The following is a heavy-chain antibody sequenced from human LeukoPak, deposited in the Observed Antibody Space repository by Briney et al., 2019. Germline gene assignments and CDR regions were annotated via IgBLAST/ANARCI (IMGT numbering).Heavy chain of an antibody. CDR3: AGGLGADSSWFLYYYGMGV. CDR1: GFTFSSYS. J-gene: IGHJ6*02. V-gene: IGHV3-21*01. CDR2: ISSSSSYI. Sequence: GSLRLSCAASGFTFSSYSMNWVRQAPGKGLEWVSSISSSSSYIYYADSVKGRFTISRDNAKNSLYLQMNSLRAEDTAVYYCAGGLGADSSWFLYYYGMGVWGQGTTVTVSS. D-gene: IGHD6-13*01.